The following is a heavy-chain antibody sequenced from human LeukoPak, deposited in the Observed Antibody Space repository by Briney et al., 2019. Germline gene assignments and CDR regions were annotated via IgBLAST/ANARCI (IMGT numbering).Heavy chain of an antibody. Sequence: PGGSLRLSCTASGFTFSNYAMSWVRQAPGKGLECVSGISGSGGSTYYAGSVKGRFTISRDNSKNTLYLQMNSLRAEDTAIYYCAKGCGGSCYSELDHWGQGTLVTVSS. D-gene: IGHD2-15*01. CDR1: GFTFSNYA. J-gene: IGHJ4*02. CDR3: AKGCGGSCYSELDH. V-gene: IGHV3-23*01. CDR2: ISGSGGST.